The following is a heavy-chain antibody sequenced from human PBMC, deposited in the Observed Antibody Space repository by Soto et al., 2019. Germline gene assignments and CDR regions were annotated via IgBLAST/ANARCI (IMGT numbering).Heavy chain of an antibody. CDR3: AKDRAATISPFDY. Sequence: GGSLRLSCAACGFTFSSYSMNWVRQAPGKGLEWVSSISSSSGYIYYADSVKGRFTISRDNAKNSLYLQMNSLRAEDTAVYYCAKDRAATISPFDYWGQGTLVTVSS. CDR1: GFTFSSYS. V-gene: IGHV3-21*04. CDR2: ISSSSGYI. J-gene: IGHJ4*02. D-gene: IGHD6-25*01.